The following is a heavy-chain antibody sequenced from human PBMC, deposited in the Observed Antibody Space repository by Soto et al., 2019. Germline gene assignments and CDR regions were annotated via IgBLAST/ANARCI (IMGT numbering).Heavy chain of an antibody. V-gene: IGHV1-69*01. J-gene: IGHJ5*02. CDR3: ARLMGEFALPPDWFDP. Sequence: QLQLVQPAAEVKKPGSSVKVACKASGGTFSSYDIICLRQAPAQGLEWRGGVIPIFGTANYAQKFQGRVTITADESTSTAYIVLSSRRSEDTAVYYCARLMGEFALPPDWFDPWGQGTLVTVSS. D-gene: IGHD3-16*02. CDR2: VIPIFGTA. CDR1: GGTFSSYD.